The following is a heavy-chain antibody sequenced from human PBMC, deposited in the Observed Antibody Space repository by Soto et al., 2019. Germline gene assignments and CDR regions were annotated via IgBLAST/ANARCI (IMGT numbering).Heavy chain of an antibody. V-gene: IGHV1-69*01. Sequence: QVQLVQSGAEVKKPGSSVKVSCKASGGTFSSYAISWVRQAPGQGLEWMGGIIPIFGTANYAQKFQGRVTITADESTSTAYMELSSLRSEDTALYYCAIDLAYCGGDCYSDFDYWGQGTLVTVSS. CDR2: IIPIFGTA. J-gene: IGHJ4*02. D-gene: IGHD2-21*02. CDR3: AIDLAYCGGDCYSDFDY. CDR1: GGTFSSYA.